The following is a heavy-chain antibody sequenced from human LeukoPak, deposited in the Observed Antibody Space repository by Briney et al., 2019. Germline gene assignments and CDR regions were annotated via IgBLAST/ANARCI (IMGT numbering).Heavy chain of an antibody. D-gene: IGHD4-23*01. CDR2: IYYSGST. CDR3: ARDLGGDAFDI. Sequence: SETLSLTCTVSGGSISSYYWSWIRQPPGKGLEWIGYIYYSGSTNYNPSLRSRVTISVDTSKNQFSLKLSSVTAADTAVYYCARDLGGDAFDIWGQGTMVTVSS. V-gene: IGHV4-59*01. J-gene: IGHJ3*02. CDR1: GGSISSYY.